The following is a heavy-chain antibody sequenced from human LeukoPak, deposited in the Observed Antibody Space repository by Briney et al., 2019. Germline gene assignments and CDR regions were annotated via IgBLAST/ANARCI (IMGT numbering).Heavy chain of an antibody. CDR2: ISGSGGST. V-gene: IGHV3-23*01. J-gene: IGHJ4*02. D-gene: IGHD4-17*01. Sequence: GGSLRLSCAASGFTFSSYTMSWVRQAPGQGLEWVSAISGSGGSTYYADSVKGRFTISRDNSKNTLYLQMNSLRAEDTAVYYCAKDGGDYEFDYWGQGTLVTVSS. CDR1: GFTFSSYT. CDR3: AKDGGDYEFDY.